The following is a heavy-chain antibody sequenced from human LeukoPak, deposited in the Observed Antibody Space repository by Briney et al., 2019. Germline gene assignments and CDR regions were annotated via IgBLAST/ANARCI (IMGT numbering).Heavy chain of an antibody. J-gene: IGHJ4*02. Sequence: SETLSLTCTVSGGSISSGDYYWSWIRQPPGKGLEWIGYIYYSGSTYYNPSLKSRVTISVDTSKNQFSLKLSSVTAADTAVYYCARGQIRGVMYYGSYYFDYWGQGTLVTVSS. CDR2: IYYSGST. CDR3: ARGQIRGVMYYGSYYFDY. CDR1: GGSISSGDYY. V-gene: IGHV4-30-4*01. D-gene: IGHD3-10*01.